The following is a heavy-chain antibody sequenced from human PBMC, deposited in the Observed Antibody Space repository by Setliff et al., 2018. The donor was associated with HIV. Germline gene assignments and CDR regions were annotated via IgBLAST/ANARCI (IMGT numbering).Heavy chain of an antibody. J-gene: IGHJ4*02. CDR2: IYYTGTT. Sequence: SETLSLTCAVSGGSISSVNWWTWVRQHPWKGLEWIGYIYYTGTTYFNPSLKSRVTISVDTSKNQFSLRVNSLNDADTAVYYCARGPPEYCTSTSCYRFDYWGQGTLVTVSS. CDR3: ARGPPEYCTSTSCYRFDY. CDR1: GGSISSVNW. D-gene: IGHD2-2*01. V-gene: IGHV4-4*02.